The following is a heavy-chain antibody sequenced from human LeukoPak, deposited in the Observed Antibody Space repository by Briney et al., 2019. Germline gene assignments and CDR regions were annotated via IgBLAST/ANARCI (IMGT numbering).Heavy chain of an antibody. D-gene: IGHD4-23*01. J-gene: IGHJ5*02. V-gene: IGHV4-34*01. CDR1: GFTFSSYW. Sequence: GSLRLSCAASGFTFSSYWMSWIRQPPGKGLEWIGEINHSGSTNYNPSLKSRVTISVDTSKNQFSLKLSSVTAADTAVYYCARLVGGTQGTNWFDPWGQGTLVTVSS. CDR3: ARLVGGTQGTNWFDP. CDR2: INHSGST.